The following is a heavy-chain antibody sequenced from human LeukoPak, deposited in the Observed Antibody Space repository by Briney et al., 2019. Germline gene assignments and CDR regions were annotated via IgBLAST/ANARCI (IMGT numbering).Heavy chain of an antibody. CDR1: GGSISSYY. V-gene: IGHV4-59*12. CDR3: ASSRSIAARGDY. CDR2: IYYSGST. J-gene: IGHJ4*02. D-gene: IGHD6-6*01. Sequence: SETLSLTCTVSGGSISSYYWSWIRQPPGKGLEWIGYIYYSGSTNYNPSLKSRVTISVDTSKNQFSLKLSSVTAADTAVYYCASSRSIAARGDYWGQGTLVTVSS.